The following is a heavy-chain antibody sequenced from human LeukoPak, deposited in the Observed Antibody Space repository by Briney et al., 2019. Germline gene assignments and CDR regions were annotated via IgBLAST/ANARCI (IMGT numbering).Heavy chain of an antibody. V-gene: IGHV3-20*04. CDR1: GFTFSSYA. D-gene: IGHD1-20*01. Sequence: RTGGSLRLSCAASGFTFSSYAMSWVRQAPGKGLEWVSGINWNGGSTGYADSVKGRFTISRDNAKNSLYLQMNSLRAEDTALYYCARVKGEPYNWNARGDGYFDYWGQGTLVTVSS. J-gene: IGHJ4*02. CDR3: ARVKGEPYNWNARGDGYFDY. CDR2: INWNGGST.